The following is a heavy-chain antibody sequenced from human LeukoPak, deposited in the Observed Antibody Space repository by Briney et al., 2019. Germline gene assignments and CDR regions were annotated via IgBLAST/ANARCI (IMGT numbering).Heavy chain of an antibody. D-gene: IGHD3-22*01. V-gene: IGHV4-59*08. Sequence: SETLSLTCTVSGGSISNYYWSWIRQPPGKGLEWIGYIYSSGSTNYHPSLKSRVTMSVDRSKNQFSLKLSSVTAADTAVYYCARFFTGHYDSSGYFKDAFNIWGQGKMVTASS. CDR1: GGSISNYY. CDR3: ARFFTGHYDSSGYFKDAFNI. CDR2: IYSSGST. J-gene: IGHJ3*02.